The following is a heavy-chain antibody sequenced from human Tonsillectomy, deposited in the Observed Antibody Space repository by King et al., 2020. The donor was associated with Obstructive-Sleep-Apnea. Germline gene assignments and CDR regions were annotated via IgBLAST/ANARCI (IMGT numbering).Heavy chain of an antibody. V-gene: IGHV3-15*01. J-gene: IGHJ4*02. CDR2: IKSKTGGGTT. CDR3: TTRPPGGATTFDY. Sequence: VQLVESGGGLVKPGGSLRLSCAASGFTFSNACMSWVRQAPGKGLEWVVRIKSKTGGGTTDYAATVKGRFTISKEDSKNTLYLQMNRLKTEDTAVYYCTTRPPGGATTFDYWGQGTLVTVSS. D-gene: IGHD1-26*01. CDR1: GFTFSNAC.